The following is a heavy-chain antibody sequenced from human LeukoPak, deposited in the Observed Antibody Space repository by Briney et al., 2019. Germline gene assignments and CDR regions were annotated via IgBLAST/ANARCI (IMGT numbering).Heavy chain of an antibody. V-gene: IGHV3-30-3*01. CDR2: ISYDGSNK. Sequence: GGSLRLSCAASGFTFSSYAMHWVRQAPGKGLDGVAVISYDGSNKYYADSVKGRFTISRDNSKNTLYLQMNSLRAEDTAVYYCARDYYDSSGYPKNDYWGQGTLVTVSS. D-gene: IGHD3-22*01. CDR3: ARDYYDSSGYPKNDY. CDR1: GFTFSSYA. J-gene: IGHJ4*02.